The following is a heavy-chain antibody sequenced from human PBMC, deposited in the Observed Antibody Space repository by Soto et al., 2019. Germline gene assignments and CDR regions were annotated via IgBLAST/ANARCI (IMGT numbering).Heavy chain of an antibody. CDR1: GGSVNSGTYY. CDR2: VYYSGTT. Sequence: SETLSLTCTVSGGSVNSGTYYWTLIRQPPGKGLEWMGYVYYSGTTSYNPSLKSRITMSVDTSKNQFSLKVNSVTAADTAVYFCARRTTWVRGTSIVTTWFDPWGQGTLVTVSS. CDR3: ARRTTWVRGTSIVTTWFDP. J-gene: IGHJ5*02. V-gene: IGHV4-61*01. D-gene: IGHD3-10*01.